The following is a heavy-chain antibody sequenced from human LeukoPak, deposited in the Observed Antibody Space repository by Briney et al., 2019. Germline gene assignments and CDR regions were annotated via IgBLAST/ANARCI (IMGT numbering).Heavy chain of an antibody. CDR1: GASVTSSY. CDR3: ARAQIGSVDY. J-gene: IGHJ4*02. D-gene: IGHD1-1*01. CDR2: IFYTGNT. V-gene: IGHV4-59*02. Sequence: SETLSLTYTVSGASVTSSYWTWMRLPPGKGLEWIAYIFYTGNTNYNPSLKSRVTISVDTSKNQLSLKLSSVTAADTAVYYCARAQIGSVDYWGPGALVTVSS.